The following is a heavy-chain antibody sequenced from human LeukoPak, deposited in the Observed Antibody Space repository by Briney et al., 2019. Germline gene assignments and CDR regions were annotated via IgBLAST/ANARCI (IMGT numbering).Heavy chain of an antibody. CDR3: ARDEGNSGWYTFDY. D-gene: IGHD6-19*01. Sequence: SQTLSLTCAISGDSVSSNNAAWNWIRQSPSRGLEWQGRTYYKSKRYSDFADSVKGRITISSDTSKNQFSLQLNSVTPEDTAVYYCARDEGNSGWYTFDYWGQGTLVTVSS. J-gene: IGHJ4*02. CDR1: GDSVSSNNAA. V-gene: IGHV6-1*01. CDR2: TYYKSKRYS.